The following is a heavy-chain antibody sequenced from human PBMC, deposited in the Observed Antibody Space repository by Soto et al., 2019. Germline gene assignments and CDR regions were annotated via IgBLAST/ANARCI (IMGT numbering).Heavy chain of an antibody. CDR2: TRNRDNGYTT. D-gene: IGHD3-22*01. J-gene: IGHJ3*02. V-gene: IGHV3-72*01. CDR3: SINYYDTSGYSIDI. Sequence: GGSLRLSCAASVFTFSDHYMDWVRQAPGRGLEWVGRTRNRDNGYTTEYAASVKGRFTISRDASKNSLYLQMSSLQTEDTAVYYCSINYYDTSGYSIDIWGQGTMVTVSS. CDR1: VFTFSDHY.